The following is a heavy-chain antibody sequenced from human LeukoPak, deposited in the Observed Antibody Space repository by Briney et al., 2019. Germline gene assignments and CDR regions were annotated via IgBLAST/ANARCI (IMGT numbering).Heavy chain of an antibody. J-gene: IGHJ6*02. CDR1: GYTFTGYY. CDR2: ISAYNGNT. Sequence: ASVKVSCKASGYTFTGYYIHWVRQAPGQGLEWMGWISAYNGNTNYAQKLQGRVTMTTDTSTSTAYMELRSLRSDDTAVYYCARDPGTTGTTKGYYYYGMDVWGQGTTVTVSS. CDR3: ARDPGTTGTTKGYYYYGMDV. D-gene: IGHD1-1*01. V-gene: IGHV1-18*04.